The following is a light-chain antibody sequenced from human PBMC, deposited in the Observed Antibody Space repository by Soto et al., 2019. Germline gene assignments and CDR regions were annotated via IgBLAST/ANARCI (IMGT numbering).Light chain of an antibody. J-gene: IGLJ1*01. CDR2: EVS. CDR3: SSYAGSNNFGV. V-gene: IGLV2-8*01. CDR1: FNDVGGYNY. Sequence: QSALTQPPSASGSPGQSVTISCTGTFNDVGGYNYVSWYQQHPGKAPKLMIYEVSKRPSGVPDRFSGSKSGNTASLTVSGLQAEDEADYYCSSYAGSNNFGVFGTGTKVTVL.